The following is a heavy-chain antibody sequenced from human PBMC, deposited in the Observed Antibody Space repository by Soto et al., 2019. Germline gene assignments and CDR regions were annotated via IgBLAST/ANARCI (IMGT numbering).Heavy chain of an antibody. CDR3: ARYSGSYSRGLDY. CDR1: VFTFSDHY. V-gene: IGHV3-72*01. CDR2: IRNKANSYST. D-gene: IGHD1-26*01. J-gene: IGHJ4*02. Sequence: GGSLRLSCAASVFTFSDHYMEWVRQAPGKGLEWVGRIRNKANSYSTEYAASVKGRFTISRDDSMNSLYLQMNSLKTEDTAVFYCARYSGSYSRGLDYWGQGTPVTVSS.